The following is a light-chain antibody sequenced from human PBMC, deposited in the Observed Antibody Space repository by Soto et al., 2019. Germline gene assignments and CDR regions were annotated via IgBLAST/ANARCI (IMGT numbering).Light chain of an antibody. CDR1: QSVSSNY. V-gene: IGKV3-20*01. J-gene: IGKJ1*01. CDR3: QQYGGSPRT. CDR2: GAS. Sequence: EIVLTQSPGSLSLSPGERATLSCRASQSVSSNYLAWYQQKPGQAPRLLIYGASSRATGNPDRFSGSGSGTDFTLTISRLEPEDFAVYYCQQYGGSPRTFGQGTKVEIK.